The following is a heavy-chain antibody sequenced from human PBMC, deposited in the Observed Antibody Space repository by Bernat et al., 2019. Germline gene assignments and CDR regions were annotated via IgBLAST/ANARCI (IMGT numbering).Heavy chain of an antibody. D-gene: IGHD6-6*01. Sequence: QVQLQESGPGLVKPSQILSLTCTVSGGSISSGGYYWSWIRQHPGKGLEWIGYIHYSGSTYYNPSLRSRVTISLDTSKKQFSLKLSSVTAADTAVYYCARAGAARPGDIDSWGQGTLVTVSS. J-gene: IGHJ4*02. CDR2: IHYSGST. V-gene: IGHV4-31*03. CDR1: GGSISSGGYY. CDR3: ARAGAARPGDIDS.